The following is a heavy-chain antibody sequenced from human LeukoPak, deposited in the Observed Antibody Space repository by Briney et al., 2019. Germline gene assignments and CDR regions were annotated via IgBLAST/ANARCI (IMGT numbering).Heavy chain of an antibody. CDR2: IIPIFGTA. CDR3: ASDGHRLTGTTFLNSEMYYYYYYGMDV. CDR1: GYTFTGYY. V-gene: IGHV1-69*13. J-gene: IGHJ6*02. Sequence: SVKVSCKASGYTFTGYYMHWVRQAPGQGLEWMGGIIPIFGTANYAQKFQGRVTITADESTSTAYMELSSLRSEDTAVYYCASDGHRLTGTTFLNSEMYYYYYYGMDVWGQGTTVTVSS. D-gene: IGHD1-7*01.